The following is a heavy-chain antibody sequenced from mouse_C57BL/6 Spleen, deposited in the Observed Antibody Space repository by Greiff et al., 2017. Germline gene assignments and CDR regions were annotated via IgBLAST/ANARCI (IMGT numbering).Heavy chain of an antibody. V-gene: IGHV1-74*01. J-gene: IGHJ2*01. Sequence: QVQLQQPGAELVKPGASVKVSCKASGYTFTSSWMHWVKQRHGQGLELIGRIHPSDSDTNYNQTFKGKATSTVDKSSSTAFMQLSSLTSEDSAVYYCAIEGNGDEGDYWGQGTTLTVSS. D-gene: IGHD4-1*01. CDR3: AIEGNGDEGDY. CDR1: GYTFTSSW. CDR2: IHPSDSDT.